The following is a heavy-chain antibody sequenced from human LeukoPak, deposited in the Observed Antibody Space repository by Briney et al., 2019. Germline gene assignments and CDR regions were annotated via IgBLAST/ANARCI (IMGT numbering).Heavy chain of an antibody. CDR3: TRDLGNWNDVGNYYYYYMDV. CDR2: IRSKAYGGTT. Sequence: KPGGSLRLSCTASGFTFGDYAMSWFRQAPGKGLEWVGFIRSKAYGGTTEYAASVKGRFTISRDDSKSIAYLQMNSLKTEDTAVYYCTRDLGNWNDVGNYYYYYMDVWGKGTTVTVSS. J-gene: IGHJ6*03. D-gene: IGHD1-1*01. CDR1: GFTFGDYA. V-gene: IGHV3-49*05.